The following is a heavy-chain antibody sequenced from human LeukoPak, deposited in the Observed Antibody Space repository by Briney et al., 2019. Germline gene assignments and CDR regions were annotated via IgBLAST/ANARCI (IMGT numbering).Heavy chain of an antibody. D-gene: IGHD3-3*01. Sequence: GGSLRLSCAASGFIFSSYAMSWVRQAPGKGLEWVANIKQDGSEKYYVDSVKGRFTISRDNAKNSLYLQMNSLRAEDTAVYYCARGSYDFWSGYLYYFDYWGQGTLVTVSS. CDR1: GFIFSSYA. CDR3: ARGSYDFWSGYLYYFDY. CDR2: IKQDGSEK. V-gene: IGHV3-7*01. J-gene: IGHJ4*02.